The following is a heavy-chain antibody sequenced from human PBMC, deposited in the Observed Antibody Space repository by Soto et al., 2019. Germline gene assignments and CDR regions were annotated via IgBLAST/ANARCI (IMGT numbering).Heavy chain of an antibody. CDR2: INPNSGGT. V-gene: IGHV1-2*04. D-gene: IGHD2-2*01. CDR3: SRLSFNPESRGFFSSTSCYHGVPAYFDY. CDR1: GYTFTGYY. Sequence: ASVKVSCKASGYTFTGYYMHWVRQAPGQGLEWMGWINPNSGGTNYAQKFQGWVTMTRDTSISTAYMELSRLRSDDSAVFFCSRLSFNPESRGFFSSTSCYHGVPAYFDYWGQGTLVTV. J-gene: IGHJ4*02.